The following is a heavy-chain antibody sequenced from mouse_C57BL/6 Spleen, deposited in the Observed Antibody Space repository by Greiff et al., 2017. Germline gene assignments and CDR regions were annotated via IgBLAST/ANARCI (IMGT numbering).Heavy chain of an antibody. V-gene: IGHV6-6*01. CDR3: TRTGTYYFDY. CDR1: GFTFSDAW. D-gene: IGHD4-1*01. J-gene: IGHJ2*01. Sequence: EVKVEESGGGLVQPGGSMTLSCAASGFTFSDAWMDWVRQSPEKGLEWVAEIRNKANNHATYYAESVKGRFTISRDDSKSSVYLQMNSLRAEDTGIYYCTRTGTYYFDYWGQGTTLTVSS. CDR2: IRNKANNHAT.